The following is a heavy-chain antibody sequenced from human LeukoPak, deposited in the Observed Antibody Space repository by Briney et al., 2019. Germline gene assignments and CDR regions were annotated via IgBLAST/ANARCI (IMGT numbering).Heavy chain of an antibody. Sequence: PGGSLRLSCAASGFSVSDYSISWIRQSPGKGPEWISYVMSGRGSTNYADFVKGRFTISRDNAKNSVALQLDGLRADDTAVYFCTRERRGSYHAFESWGTGKLVSVSS. CDR2: VMSGRGST. J-gene: IGHJ4*02. D-gene: IGHD3-16*01. V-gene: IGHV3-11*05. CDR3: TRERRGSYHAFES. CDR1: GFSVSDYS.